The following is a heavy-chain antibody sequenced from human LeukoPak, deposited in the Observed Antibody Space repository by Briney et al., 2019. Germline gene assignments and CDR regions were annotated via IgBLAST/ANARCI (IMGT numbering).Heavy chain of an antibody. Sequence: PGGSLRLSCVGSGFTFSSNSMAWVRQAPGKGLEWVSSISSNGGDTYYTDSVKGRFTISRDNSKNTLHLQMNSLRAEDTAVYYCTTGNPSIMRERDTLEIWGQGTMVTVSS. V-gene: IGHV3-23*01. CDR1: GFTFSSNS. CDR2: ISSNGGDT. D-gene: IGHD3-16*01. J-gene: IGHJ3*02. CDR3: TTGNPSIMRERDTLEI.